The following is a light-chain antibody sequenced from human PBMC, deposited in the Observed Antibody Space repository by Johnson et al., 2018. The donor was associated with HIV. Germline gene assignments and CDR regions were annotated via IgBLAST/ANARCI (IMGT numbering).Light chain of an antibody. Sequence: SVLTQPPSVSADPGQKVTISCSGNSCDIENNYVSSHHQLPGTAPKLLFYDNNKRPSGIPDRFSGSKSGTSATLGITGLQTGDEADYYCGTWDSSLSALYVFGTGTKVTVL. CDR2: DNN. J-gene: IGLJ1*01. V-gene: IGLV1-51*01. CDR1: SCDIENNY. CDR3: GTWDSSLSALYV.